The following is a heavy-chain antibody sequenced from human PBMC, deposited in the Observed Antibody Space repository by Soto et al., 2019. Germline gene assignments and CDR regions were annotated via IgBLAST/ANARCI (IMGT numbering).Heavy chain of an antibody. Sequence: VQLVESGGGLVQPGGSLRLSCAASGFTFTTYSMNWVRQAPGKGLEWVSSITTSGINVYYADSVKGRFTISRDSAKNSVFLQMNSLRAEDTAVYYCARGRFFDFWGQGALVTVSS. J-gene: IGHJ4*02. CDR1: GFTFTTYS. V-gene: IGHV3-21*01. CDR2: ITTSGINV. CDR3: ARGRFFDF.